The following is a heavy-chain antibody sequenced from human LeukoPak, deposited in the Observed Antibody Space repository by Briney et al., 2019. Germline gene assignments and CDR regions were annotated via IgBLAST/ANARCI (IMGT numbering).Heavy chain of an antibody. CDR3: AKADLGATPYYFDY. D-gene: IGHD1-26*01. CDR2: ISGSGSST. Sequence: PGGSLRLSCAASGFTFSSYAMSWVRQAPGEGLQWVSGISGSGSSTYYADSVRGRFTISRDNSKNTLYLQMNSLRAEDTAVYYCAKADLGATPYYFDYWGQGTLVTVSS. V-gene: IGHV3-23*01. CDR1: GFTFSSYA. J-gene: IGHJ4*02.